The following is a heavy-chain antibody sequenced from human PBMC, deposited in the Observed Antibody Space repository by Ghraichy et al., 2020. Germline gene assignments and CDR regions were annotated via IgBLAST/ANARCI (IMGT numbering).Heavy chain of an antibody. CDR2: SRNKARSYTT. CDR3: ARSRSSSGWYPFDY. CDR1: GFTFSDHY. J-gene: IGHJ4*02. D-gene: IGHD6-19*01. V-gene: IGHV3-72*01. Sequence: GGSLRLSCAASGFTFSDHYMDWVRQTPGKGLEWVGRSRNKARSYTTEYAASVRDRFTISRDDSKNSLYLQMNSLKTEDTAVYYCARSRSSSGWYPFDYWGQGTLVTVSS.